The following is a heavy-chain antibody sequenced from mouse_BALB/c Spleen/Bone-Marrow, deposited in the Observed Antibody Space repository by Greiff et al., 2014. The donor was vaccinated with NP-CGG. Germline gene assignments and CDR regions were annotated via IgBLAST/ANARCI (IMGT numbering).Heavy chain of an antibody. CDR3: ARGPHDDDMDY. CDR2: ISDGGSYT. J-gene: IGHJ4*01. CDR1: GFTFSDYY. Sequence: EVMLVESXGGLVKPGGSLKLSCAASGFTFSDYYMYWVRQTPEKRLEWVATISDGGSYTYYPDSVKGRFTISRDNAKNNLYLQLSSLKSEDTAMYYCARGPHDDDMDYWGQGTSATVSS. D-gene: IGHD2-3*01. V-gene: IGHV5-4*02.